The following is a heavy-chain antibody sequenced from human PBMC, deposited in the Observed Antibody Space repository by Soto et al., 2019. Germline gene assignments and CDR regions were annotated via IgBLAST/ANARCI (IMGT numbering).Heavy chain of an antibody. J-gene: IGHJ6*02. CDR1: GYSFTSYW. CDR3: ARTYYYDSSGQIYYYYGMDV. V-gene: IGHV5-10-1*01. CDR2: IDPSDSYT. D-gene: IGHD3-22*01. Sequence: PGESLKISCKGSGYSFTSYWISWVRQMPGKGLEWMGRIDPSDSYTNYSPSFQGHVTISADKSISTAYLQWSSLKASDTAMYYCARTYYYDSSGQIYYYYGMDVWGQGTTVTVSS.